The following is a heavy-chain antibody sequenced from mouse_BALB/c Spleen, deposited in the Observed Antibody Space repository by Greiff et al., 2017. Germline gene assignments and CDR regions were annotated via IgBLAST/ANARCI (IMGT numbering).Heavy chain of an antibody. CDR1: GYTFTSYW. CDR2: INPSTGYT. V-gene: IGHV1-7*01. D-gene: IGHD1-1*01. Sequence: QVQLKESGAELAKPGASVKMSCKASGYTFTSYWMHWVKQRPGQGLVWIGYINPSTGYTEYNQKFKVKATLTADKSSSTAYMQLSSLTSEDSAVYYCARALLLRAAMDYWGQGTSVTVSS. CDR3: ARALLLRAAMDY. J-gene: IGHJ4*01.